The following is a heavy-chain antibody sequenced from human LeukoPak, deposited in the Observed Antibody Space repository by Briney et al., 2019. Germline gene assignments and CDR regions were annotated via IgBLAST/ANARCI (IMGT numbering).Heavy chain of an antibody. J-gene: IGHJ4*02. V-gene: IGHV1-18*01. CDR2: SNTYIGNA. CDR3: ARDLSGRIPHFDY. D-gene: IGHD2-21*01. CDR1: GYTFTTYG. Sequence: ASVKVSCKASGYTFTTYGISWVRQAPGQGLEWMGWSNTYIGNANYAQKFQGRVTMTTDTSTSTAYMELRSLRSDDTAVYYCARDLSGRIPHFDYWGRGTLVTVSS.